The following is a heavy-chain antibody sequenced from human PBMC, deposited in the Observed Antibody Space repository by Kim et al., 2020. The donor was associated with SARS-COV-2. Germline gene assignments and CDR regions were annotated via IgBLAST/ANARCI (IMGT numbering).Heavy chain of an antibody. CDR1: GFTFDDYA. V-gene: IGHV3-9*03. Sequence: GGSLRLSCAASGFTFDDYAMHWVRQAPGKGLEWVSGISWNSGSIGYADSVKGRFTISRDNAKNSLYLQMNSLRAEDMALYYCAKGVDTAMVYYYYYGMDVWGQGTTVTVSS. D-gene: IGHD5-18*01. J-gene: IGHJ6*02. CDR2: ISWNSGSI. CDR3: AKGVDTAMVYYYYYGMDV.